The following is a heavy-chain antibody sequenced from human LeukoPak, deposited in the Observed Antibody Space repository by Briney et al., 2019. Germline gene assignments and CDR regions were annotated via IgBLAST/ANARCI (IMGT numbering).Heavy chain of an antibody. CDR1: GGSISSYY. Sequence: SDTLSLTCSVSGGSISSYYWSWIRQPAGKGLEWIGRIYSSESTNYNPSLKSRVTISVDTSKNQFSLKLSSVTAADTAVYYCASIYYYDSAPFDPWGQGTLVTVSS. D-gene: IGHD3-22*01. CDR2: IYSSEST. CDR3: ASIYYYDSAPFDP. V-gene: IGHV4-4*07. J-gene: IGHJ5*02.